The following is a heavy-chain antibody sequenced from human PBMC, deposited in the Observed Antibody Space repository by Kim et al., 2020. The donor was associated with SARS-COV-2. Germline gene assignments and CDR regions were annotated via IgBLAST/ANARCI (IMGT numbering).Heavy chain of an antibody. CDR3: ARGPACSSFSCSYWFDP. D-gene: IGHD2-2*01. CDR1: GYTFISYD. Sequence: ASVKVSCKASGYTFISYDINWVRQAPGQGREWMGWMNPNSGNTGYAQKFQGRVTMTRNTSISTVYMELSSLRSEDTALYYCARGPACSSFSCSYWFDPWGQGTLVTVSS. V-gene: IGHV1-8*01. J-gene: IGHJ5*02. CDR2: MNPNSGNT.